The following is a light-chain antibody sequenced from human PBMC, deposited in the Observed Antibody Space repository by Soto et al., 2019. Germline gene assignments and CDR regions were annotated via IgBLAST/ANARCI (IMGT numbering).Light chain of an antibody. J-gene: IGKJ1*01. CDR2: GAS. CDR1: QSVSSD. V-gene: IGKV3-15*01. CDR3: QQYNSYS. Sequence: EIVMTQSPATLSVSPWERATLSCRASQSVSSDLAWYHQKPGQAPRLLIYGASTRATGIPDRFSGSGSGTDFTLTISSLQPDDFATYYCQQYNSYSFGQGTKVDIK.